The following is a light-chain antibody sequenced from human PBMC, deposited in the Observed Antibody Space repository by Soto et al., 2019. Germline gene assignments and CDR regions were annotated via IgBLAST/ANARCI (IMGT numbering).Light chain of an antibody. Sequence: QSALTQPRSVSGSPGQSVTISCTGTSSDVCGYNYVSWYQQHPGKAPKLMIYDVNKRPSGVPDRFSGSKSGNTASLTISGLQAADEADYYCCSYAGGWVFGGGTKLTVL. J-gene: IGLJ3*02. CDR3: CSYAGGWV. CDR2: DVN. CDR1: SSDVCGYNY. V-gene: IGLV2-11*01.